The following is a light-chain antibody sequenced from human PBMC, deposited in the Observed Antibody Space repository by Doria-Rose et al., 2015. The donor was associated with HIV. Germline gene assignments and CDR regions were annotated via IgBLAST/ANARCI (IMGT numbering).Light chain of an antibody. V-gene: IGKV3-20*01. J-gene: IGKJ1*01. Sequence: VLTQSPGTLSLSPGERATLSCRASQSFSSTYLAWYQQKPGQAPSLLIYDGSTRASGIPDRFSASGSGTDFTLTINRLEPEDFTLYYCHQYGTSWTFGQGTKVEI. CDR3: HQYGTSWT. CDR2: DGS. CDR1: QSFSSTY.